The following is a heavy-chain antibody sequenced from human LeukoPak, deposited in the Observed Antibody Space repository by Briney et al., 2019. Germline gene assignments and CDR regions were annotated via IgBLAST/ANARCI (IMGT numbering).Heavy chain of an antibody. J-gene: IGHJ4*02. D-gene: IGHD6-13*01. CDR1: GFIFDDFS. CDR2: ITWHGRST. Sequence: GGSLRLSCAASGFIFDDFSMFWVRQAPGKGLEWVASITWHGRSTAYADSVRGRFTISRDNAKNSLYLQMNSLRPEDTAFYYCTKATTRRVPAARIDSWGQGTLVTVSS. CDR3: TKATTRRVPAARIDS. V-gene: IGHV3-9*01.